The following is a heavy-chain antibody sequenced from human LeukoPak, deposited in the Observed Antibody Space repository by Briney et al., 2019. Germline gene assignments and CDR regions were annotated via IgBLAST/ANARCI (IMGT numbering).Heavy chain of an antibody. CDR3: AKGLFTMIVVPSIGY. CDR1: GFTFSSYA. V-gene: IGHV3-23*01. Sequence: SGGSLRLSCAASGFTFSSYAMSWVRQAPGMGLEWVSAVSGSGGSTYYAGSVKGRFTISRDNSKNTLYLQMNSLRAEDTAVYYCAKGLFTMIVVPSIGYWGQGTLVTVSS. D-gene: IGHD3-22*01. CDR2: VSGSGGST. J-gene: IGHJ4*02.